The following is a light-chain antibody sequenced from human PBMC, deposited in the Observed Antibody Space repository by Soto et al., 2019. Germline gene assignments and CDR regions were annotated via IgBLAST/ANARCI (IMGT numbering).Light chain of an antibody. V-gene: IGKV3-20*01. CDR1: QRVSDYY. CDR2: GAF. J-gene: IGKJ4*01. Sequence: EIVLTQSPGTLSLSPGERATLSCRASQRVSDYYLAWYQQKPGQAPRLLIYGAFNRATGIPDRFSGSGSGTDFTLTISRLEPEDFAVYYCQQYGSSPPLSFGGGNKVEIK. CDR3: QQYGSSPPLS.